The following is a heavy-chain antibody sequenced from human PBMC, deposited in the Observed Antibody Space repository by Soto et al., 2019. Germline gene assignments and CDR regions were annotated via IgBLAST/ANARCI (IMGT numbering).Heavy chain of an antibody. D-gene: IGHD1-20*01. CDR1: GASISGSYYY. CDR2: VFYTGFT. Sequence: SETLSLTCAVSGASISGSYYYWAWLRQSPGKGPEWIGSVFYTGFTSYNPSLESRVSVSVDTSKSQFSLKLSAVTAADTAVYYCATSQKGYNWNYFDHWGQGALVTVS. J-gene: IGHJ4*02. V-gene: IGHV4-39*01. CDR3: ATSQKGYNWNYFDH.